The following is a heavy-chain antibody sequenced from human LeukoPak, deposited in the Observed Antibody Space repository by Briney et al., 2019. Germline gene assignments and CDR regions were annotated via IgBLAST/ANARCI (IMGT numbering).Heavy chain of an antibody. Sequence: SGGSLRLSCAASGFTFSSYAMSWVRQAPGKGLEWVSAISGSGGSTYYADSVKGRFTISRDNSKNTLHLQMNSLRAEDTAVYYCAKQYYYGSGSYYPFDYWGQGTLVTVSS. J-gene: IGHJ4*02. CDR2: ISGSGGST. V-gene: IGHV3-23*01. CDR1: GFTFSSYA. D-gene: IGHD3-10*01. CDR3: AKQYYYGSGSYYPFDY.